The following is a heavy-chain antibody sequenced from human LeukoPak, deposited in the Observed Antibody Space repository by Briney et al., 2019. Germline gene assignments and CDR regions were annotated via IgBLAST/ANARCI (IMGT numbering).Heavy chain of an antibody. J-gene: IGHJ4*02. V-gene: IGHV3-23*01. CDR1: GFTFSSYA. Sequence: GGSLRLSCAASGFTFSSYAMSWVRQAPGKGLEWVSAISGSGGSTYYADSVKGRFTISRDNSKNTLYLQMNSLRAEDTAVYYCATALTCGGDCYSDYWGQGTPVTVSS. D-gene: IGHD2-21*02. CDR3: ATALTCGGDCYSDY. CDR2: ISGSGGST.